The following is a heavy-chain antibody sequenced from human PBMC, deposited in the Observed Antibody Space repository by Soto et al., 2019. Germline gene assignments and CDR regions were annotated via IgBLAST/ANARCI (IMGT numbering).Heavy chain of an antibody. CDR1: GFTFSSYG. V-gene: IGHV3-30*18. Sequence: ESGGGVVQPGRSLRLSCAASGFTFSSYGMHWVRQAPGKGLEWVAVISYDGSNKYYADSVKGRFTISRDNSKNTLYLQMNSLRAEDTAVYYCAKDGGYMQMFDYWGQGTLVTVSS. D-gene: IGHD3-16*01. CDR2: ISYDGSNK. J-gene: IGHJ4*02. CDR3: AKDGGYMQMFDY.